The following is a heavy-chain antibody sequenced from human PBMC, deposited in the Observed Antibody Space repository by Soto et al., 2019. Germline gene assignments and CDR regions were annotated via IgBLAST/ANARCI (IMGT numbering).Heavy chain of an antibody. CDR2: ISAYNGNT. J-gene: IGHJ3*02. V-gene: IGHV1-18*01. D-gene: IGHD6-13*01. CDR3: ARPSIAAAGTDAFDI. CDR1: GYTFTSYG. Sequence: ASVKVSCKASGYTFTSYGISWVRQAPGQGLEWMGWISAYNGNTNHAQKLQGRVTMTTDTFTSTAYMELRSLRSDDTAVYYCARPSIAAAGTDAFDIWGQGTMVTVSS.